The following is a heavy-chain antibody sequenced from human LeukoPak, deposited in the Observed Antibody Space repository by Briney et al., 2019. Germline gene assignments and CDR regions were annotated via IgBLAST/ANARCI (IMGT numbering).Heavy chain of an antibody. CDR3: AKLDDSNSRRPENDASDV. CDR1: GSTVKRNY. Sequence: GGSLRLSCAVSGSTVKRNYMSWARQAPGKGLEWVSVIYSGGDTYYADSVKGRFTISRDNSKNTVYLQMNNLRPEDTAVYYCAKLDDSNSRRPENDASDVWGQGTMVIVSS. V-gene: IGHV3-66*02. CDR2: IYSGGDT. J-gene: IGHJ3*01. D-gene: IGHD3-22*01.